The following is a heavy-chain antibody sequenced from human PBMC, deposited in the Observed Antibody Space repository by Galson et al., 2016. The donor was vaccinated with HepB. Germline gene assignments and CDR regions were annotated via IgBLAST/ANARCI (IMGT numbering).Heavy chain of an antibody. J-gene: IGHJ6*03. CDR2: IDYAGST. CDR3: ARVPRGAFYLYYMDV. CDR1: GASIRNDA. Sequence: SETLSLTCTVSGASIRNDAWTWVRQSPVKGREWIAYIDYAGSTTTYNPSLRSRVTTSMDTSKNHFSLRLNSVTTADTAVYYCARVPRGAFYLYYMDVWGKGTTVTVSS. D-gene: IGHD2/OR15-2a*01. V-gene: IGHV4-59*01.